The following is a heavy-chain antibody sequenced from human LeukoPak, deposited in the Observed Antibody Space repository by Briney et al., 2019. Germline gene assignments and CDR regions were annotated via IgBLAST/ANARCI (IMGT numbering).Heavy chain of an antibody. CDR2: IYNSGST. J-gene: IGHJ4*02. CDR3: ARGRDGYNFLNRGEYYYFDY. D-gene: IGHD5-24*01. Sequence: SETLSLTCTVSGGSISSTTYYWAWIRQPPGKGLEWIGSIYNSGSTNYNPSLKSRVTISVDTSKNQFSLKLTSVTAADTAVYYCARGRDGYNFLNRGEYYYFDYWGQGTLVTVSS. V-gene: IGHV4-39*07. CDR1: GGSISSTTYY.